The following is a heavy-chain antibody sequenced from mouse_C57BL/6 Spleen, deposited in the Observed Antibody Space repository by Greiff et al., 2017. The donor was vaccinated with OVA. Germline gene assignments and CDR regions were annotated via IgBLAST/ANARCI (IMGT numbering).Heavy chain of an antibody. CDR2: INPNNGGT. CDR1: GYTFTDY. CDR3: ARTFLFAY. J-gene: IGHJ3*01. Sequence: EVQLQQSGPELVKPGASVKISCKASGYTFTDYMNWVKQSHGKSLEWIGDINPNNGGTSYNQKFKGKATLTVDKSSSTAYMELRSLTSEDSAVYYCARTFLFAYWGQGTLVTVSA. V-gene: IGHV1-26*01.